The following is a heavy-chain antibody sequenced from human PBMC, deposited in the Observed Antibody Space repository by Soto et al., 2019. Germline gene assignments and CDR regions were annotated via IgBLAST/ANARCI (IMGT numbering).Heavy chain of an antibody. CDR2: ISYDGSNK. CDR3: AKDKLAVAVASPFDY. V-gene: IGHV3-30*18. CDR1: GFTFSSYG. Sequence: QVQLVESGGGVVQPGRSLRLSCAASGFTFSSYGMHWVRQAPGKGLEWVAVISYDGSNKYYADSVKGRFTISRDNSKNTPDLQMNSLRAEDTAVYYCAKDKLAVAVASPFDYWGQGTLVTVSS. J-gene: IGHJ4*02. D-gene: IGHD6-19*01.